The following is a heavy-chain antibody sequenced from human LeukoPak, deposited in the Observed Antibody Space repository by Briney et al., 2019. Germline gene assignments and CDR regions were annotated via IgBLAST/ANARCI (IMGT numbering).Heavy chain of an antibody. CDR2: IKGKTDGGTT. D-gene: IGHD3-22*01. CDR1: GFTFSNAW. Sequence: PGGSLRLSCAASGFTFSNAWMTWVRQAPGKRLEWVGRIKGKTDGGTTYYAAPVKGRFTISRDDSKNTVYLQMNSLKTEDTAVYYCAKGYYDSSGALFDYWGQGTLVTVSS. J-gene: IGHJ4*02. V-gene: IGHV3-15*01. CDR3: AKGYYDSSGALFDY.